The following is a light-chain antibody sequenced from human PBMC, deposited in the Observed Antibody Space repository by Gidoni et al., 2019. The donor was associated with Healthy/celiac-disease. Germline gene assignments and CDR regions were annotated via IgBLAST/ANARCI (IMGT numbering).Light chain of an antibody. J-gene: IGLJ1*01. CDR1: SSDVGGYHY. V-gene: IGLV2-14*03. CDR3: SSYTSSSTYV. Sequence: SALTQPASVSGSPGQSITISCTGTSSDVGGYHYVSWYQQHPGKAPKLMIYDASNRPSGVSNRFSGSKSGNTASLTISGLQAEDEADYYCSSYTSSSTYVFGTGTKVTVL. CDR2: DAS.